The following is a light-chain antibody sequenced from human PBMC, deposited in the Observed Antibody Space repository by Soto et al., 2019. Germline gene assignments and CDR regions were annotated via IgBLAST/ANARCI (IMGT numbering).Light chain of an antibody. J-gene: IGKJ4*01. V-gene: IGKV3-20*01. CDR2: DAS. Sequence: EIVLTQSPDTLSLSRGERATLSCRASQSVRSNYLAWYQQKPGQAPRFLIYDASSRATGIPDRFSGSGSGTDFTLTISRLEPEDFAVYYCQQYGSSPLTFGGGTKVDI. CDR1: QSVRSNY. CDR3: QQYGSSPLT.